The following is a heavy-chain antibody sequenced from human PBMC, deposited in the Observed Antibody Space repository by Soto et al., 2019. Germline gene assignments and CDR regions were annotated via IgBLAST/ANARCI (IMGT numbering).Heavy chain of an antibody. V-gene: IGHV3-23*01. J-gene: IGHJ6*02. D-gene: IGHD1-26*01. CDR3: AKVGTQDLRVGAPVVVRYYYGMDV. Sequence: GGSLRLSCAASGFTFSSYAMSWVRQAPGKGLEWVSAISGSGGSTYYADSVKGRFPISRDNSKNTLYLQMNSLRAEDTAVYYCAKVGTQDLRVGAPVVVRYYYGMDVWGQGTTVTVSS. CDR1: GFTFSSYA. CDR2: ISGSGGST.